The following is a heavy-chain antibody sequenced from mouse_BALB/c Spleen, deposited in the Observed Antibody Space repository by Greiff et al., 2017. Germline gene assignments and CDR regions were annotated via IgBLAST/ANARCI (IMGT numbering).Heavy chain of an antibody. CDR3: AREGEAMDY. Sequence: EVKLEESGGGLVQPGGSLKLSCAASGFTFSSYGMSWVRQTPDKRLELVATINSNGGSTYYPDSVKGRFTISRDNAKNTLYLQMSSLKSEDTAMYYCAREGEAMDYWGQGTSVTVSS. CDR1: GFTFSSYG. V-gene: IGHV5-6-3*01. CDR2: INSNGGST. J-gene: IGHJ4*01.